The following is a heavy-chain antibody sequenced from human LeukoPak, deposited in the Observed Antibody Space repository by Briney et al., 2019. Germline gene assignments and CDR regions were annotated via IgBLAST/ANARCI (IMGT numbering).Heavy chain of an antibody. CDR2: INPNSGGT. Sequence: ASVKVSCKASGYTFTGYYMHWVRQAPGQGLEWMGRINPNSGGTNYAQKFQGRVTMTRDTSTSTVYMELSSLRSEDTAVYYCARILSGYSYSYPDYWGQGTLVTVSS. J-gene: IGHJ4*02. D-gene: IGHD5-18*01. CDR1: GYTFTGYY. CDR3: ARILSGYSYSYPDY. V-gene: IGHV1-2*06.